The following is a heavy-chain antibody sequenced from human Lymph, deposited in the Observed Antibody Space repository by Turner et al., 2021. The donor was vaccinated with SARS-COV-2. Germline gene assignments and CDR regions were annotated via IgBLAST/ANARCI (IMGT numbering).Heavy chain of an antibody. CDR3: ARDPPIQIWVDYFYYGMDV. CDR2: INPSGGST. Sequence: QVQLEQSGAEVKKPGASVKVSCKASGYTFTSYYMHWVRQAPGQGLEWMGIINPSGGSTTYAQKFQGRVTMTRDTSTSTVYMELSSLRSEDTAVYYCARDPPIQIWVDYFYYGMDVWGQGTTVTVSS. D-gene: IGHD5-18*01. CDR1: GYTFTSYY. J-gene: IGHJ6*02. V-gene: IGHV1-46*01.